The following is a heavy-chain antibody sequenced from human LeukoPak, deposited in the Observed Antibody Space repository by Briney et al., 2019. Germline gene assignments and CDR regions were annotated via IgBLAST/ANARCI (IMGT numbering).Heavy chain of an antibody. J-gene: IGHJ4*02. CDR1: GGSISSYY. CDR2: INHSGST. D-gene: IGHD1-26*01. Sequence: PSETLSLTCTVSGGSISSYYWSWIRQPPGKGLEWIGEINHSGSTNYNPSLKSRVTISVDTSKNQFSLKLSSVTTADTAVYYCASIAIVGASVDYWGQGTLVTVSS. CDR3: ASIAIVGASVDY. V-gene: IGHV4-34*01.